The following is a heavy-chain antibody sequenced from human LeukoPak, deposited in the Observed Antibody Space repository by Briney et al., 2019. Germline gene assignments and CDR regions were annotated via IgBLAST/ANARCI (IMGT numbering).Heavy chain of an antibody. V-gene: IGHV4-61*05. CDR2: IYYSGST. Sequence: SETLSLTCTVSGGSISSSSYYWGWIRQPPGKGLEWIGYIYYSGSTNYNPSLKSRVTISVDTSKNQFSLKLSSVTAADTAVYYCARAQYYYYYYMDVWSKGTTVTVSS. J-gene: IGHJ6*03. CDR3: ARAQYYYYYYMDV. CDR1: GGSISSSSYY.